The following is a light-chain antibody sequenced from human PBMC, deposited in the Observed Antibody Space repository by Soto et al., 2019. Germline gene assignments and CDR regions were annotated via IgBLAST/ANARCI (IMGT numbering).Light chain of an antibody. CDR2: DAS. CDR3: QHYGGMWT. CDR1: QSITNR. Sequence: DIPMTQSPSTLSASVGDRVTITCRASQSITNRLAWYQQKPGKAPKVLIYDASNLEYGVPSRFSGSGFGTEFILTISSLQPDDFAAYWCQHYGGMWTFGQGTKVEMK. J-gene: IGKJ1*01. V-gene: IGKV1-5*01.